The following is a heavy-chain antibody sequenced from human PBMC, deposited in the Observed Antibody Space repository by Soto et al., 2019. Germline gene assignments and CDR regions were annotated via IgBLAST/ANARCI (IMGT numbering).Heavy chain of an antibody. D-gene: IGHD3-22*01. CDR3: ARGDGYYDSSGYRYAFDI. Sequence: SVKVSCKASGGTFSNYAFSWVRQAPGQGLEWMGRIIPILGIANYAQKFQGRVTITADKSTSTAYMELSSLRSEDTAVYYCARGDGYYDSSGYRYAFDIWGQGTMVTVSS. CDR2: IIPILGIA. V-gene: IGHV1-69*04. J-gene: IGHJ3*02. CDR1: GGTFSNYA.